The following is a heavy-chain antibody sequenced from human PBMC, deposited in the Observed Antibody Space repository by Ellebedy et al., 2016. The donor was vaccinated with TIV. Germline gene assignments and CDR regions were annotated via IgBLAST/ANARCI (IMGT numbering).Heavy chain of an antibody. CDR2: IYYSGST. D-gene: IGHD3-9*01. CDR1: GGSISSYY. Sequence: SETLSLXXTVSGGSISSYYWSWIRQHPGKGLEWIGYIYYSGSTNYNPSLKSRVTISVDTSKNQFSLKLSSVTAADTAVYYCARDRTRLVGPGVYYYYGMDVWGQGTTVTVSS. CDR3: ARDRTRLVGPGVYYYYGMDV. J-gene: IGHJ6*02. V-gene: IGHV4-59*01.